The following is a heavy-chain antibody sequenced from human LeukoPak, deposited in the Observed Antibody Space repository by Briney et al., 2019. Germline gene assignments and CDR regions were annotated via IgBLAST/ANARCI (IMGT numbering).Heavy chain of an antibody. Sequence: ASVKVSCKASGYTFTSYGISWVRQAPGQGLEWMGWISAYNGNTDYAQKLQGRVTMTTDTSTSTAYMELRSLRSDDTAVYYCARGGFRFSIGGYNSYSMDVWGKGTTVTVSS. J-gene: IGHJ6*03. CDR1: GYTFTSYG. CDR2: ISAYNGNT. CDR3: ARGGFRFSIGGYNSYSMDV. D-gene: IGHD3-10*01. V-gene: IGHV1-18*01.